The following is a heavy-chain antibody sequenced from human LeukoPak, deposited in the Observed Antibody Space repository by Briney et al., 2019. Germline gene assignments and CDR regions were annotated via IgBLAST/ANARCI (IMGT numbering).Heavy chain of an antibody. CDR3: ARDVFADDSTHHKFDP. CDR2: INPSANNT. CDR1: GYTFTTYY. V-gene: IGHV1-46*01. D-gene: IGHD3-10*02. J-gene: IGHJ5*02. Sequence: ASVKVSCKASGYTFTTYYMHWVRQAPGQGLEWMGIINPSANNTNYAQTFQGRVTMTRDTSISTAYMELSSLRSDDTAVYYCARDVFADDSTHHKFDPWGQGTVVTVSS.